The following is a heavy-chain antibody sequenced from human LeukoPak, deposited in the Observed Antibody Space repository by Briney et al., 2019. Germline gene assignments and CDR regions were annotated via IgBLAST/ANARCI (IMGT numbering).Heavy chain of an antibody. CDR2: IYYSGST. CDR1: GGSISSYY. J-gene: IGHJ5*02. CDR3: ARWSGSYSGGYWFDP. D-gene: IGHD1-26*01. Sequence: PSETLSLTCTVSGGSISSYYWSWIRQPPGKGLEWIGYIYYSGSTNYNPSLKSRVTISVDTSKNQFSLKLSSVTAADTAVYYCARWSGSYSGGYWFDPWGQGTLVTVSS. V-gene: IGHV4-59*01.